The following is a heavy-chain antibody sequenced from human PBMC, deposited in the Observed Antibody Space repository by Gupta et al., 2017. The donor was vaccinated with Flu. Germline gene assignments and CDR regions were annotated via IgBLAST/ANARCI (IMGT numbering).Heavy chain of an antibody. CDR1: GDSMNTYY. J-gene: IGHJ4*02. D-gene: IGHD6-19*01. CDR2: IHANGRT. V-gene: IGHV4-59*01. Sequence: QVQLQGSGPELVKPSETLSLTCTVSGDSMNTYYWTWIRQTPGKGLEWIGYIHANGRTHYNPSLESRVTRAVDPSKNQFSRRLQSLNAADTDGDAGARLHEIRGWPLDYWGQGTLVNGXS. CDR3: ARLHEIRGWPLDY.